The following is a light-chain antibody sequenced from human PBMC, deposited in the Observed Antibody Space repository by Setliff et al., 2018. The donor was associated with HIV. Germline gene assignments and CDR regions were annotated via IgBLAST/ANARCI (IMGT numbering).Light chain of an antibody. V-gene: IGLV2-14*02. CDR2: EGN. J-gene: IGLJ1*01. CDR1: SSDVGSYNL. CDR3: SSITTGGASDV. Sequence: QSALAQPASVSGSPGQSITISCTGTSSDVGSYNLVSWYQQHPGKAPKLMIYEGNKRPSGVSYRFSGSQSGNTASLTISGLQAEDEADYYCSSITTGGASDVFGTGTKVTVL.